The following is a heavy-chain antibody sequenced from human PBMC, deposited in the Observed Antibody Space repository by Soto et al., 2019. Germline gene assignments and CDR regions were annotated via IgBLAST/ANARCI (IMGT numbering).Heavy chain of an antibody. Sequence: QVQLVQSGAEVKKPGASVKVSCQASGYTFTSYGISCVRQAPGQGLEWMGWISAYNGNTNYAQKLQRRVNMTTDPAASTAYMELRSVRSDDTAVYYCARWGVQQWSAPFDYRGQGTQVTLCS. V-gene: IGHV1-18*01. CDR1: GYTFTSYG. CDR2: ISAYNGNT. J-gene: IGHJ4*02. D-gene: IGHD5-18*01. CDR3: ARWGVQQWSAPFDY.